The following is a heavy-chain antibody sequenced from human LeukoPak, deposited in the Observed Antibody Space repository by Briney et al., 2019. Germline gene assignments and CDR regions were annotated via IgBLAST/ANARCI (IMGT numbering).Heavy chain of an antibody. Sequence: GGSLRLSCAASGFTFSSYSMNWVRQAPGKGLEWVSSIGSSSSSIYYADSVKGRFTISRDNARNSLYLQMNSLRAEDTAVYYCARLSTSRPFDPWGQGTLVTVSS. J-gene: IGHJ5*02. CDR2: IGSSSSSI. CDR1: GFTFSSYS. D-gene: IGHD2/OR15-2a*01. V-gene: IGHV3-21*01. CDR3: ARLSTSRPFDP.